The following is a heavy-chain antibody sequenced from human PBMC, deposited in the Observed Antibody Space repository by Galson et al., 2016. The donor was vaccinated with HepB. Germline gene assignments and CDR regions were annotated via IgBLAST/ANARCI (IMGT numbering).Heavy chain of an antibody. CDR3: AKFRGAGNYNYHMDV. Sequence: SLRLSCAASGFPFSSFAMSWVRQVPGRGLEWVSLIFGGGVGTYYADAVKGRFTTSRDNDKNTLYLQMDSLRAEDTAVYYCAKFRGAGNYNYHMDVWGKGTTVIVSS. CDR2: IFGGGVGT. D-gene: IGHD3-10*01. CDR1: GFPFSSFA. V-gene: IGHV3-23*01. J-gene: IGHJ6*03.